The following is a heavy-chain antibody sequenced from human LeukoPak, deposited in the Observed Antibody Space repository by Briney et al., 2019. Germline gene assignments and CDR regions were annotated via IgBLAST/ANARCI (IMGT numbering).Heavy chain of an antibody. CDR3: ARVGRGVYGMDV. D-gene: IGHD3-10*01. Sequence: GGSLRLSCAASGFTFSIHGMNWVRQAPGKGLEWVSYITNSGGTVYYTDSVQGRFTISRDNARNSLFLQMNSLRDEDTAVYYCARVGRGVYGMDVWGQGTTVTVSS. CDR2: ITNSGGTV. CDR1: GFTFSIHG. J-gene: IGHJ6*02. V-gene: IGHV3-48*02.